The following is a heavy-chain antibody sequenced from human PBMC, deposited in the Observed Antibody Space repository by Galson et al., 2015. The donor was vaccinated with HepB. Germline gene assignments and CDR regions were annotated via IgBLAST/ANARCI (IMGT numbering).Heavy chain of an antibody. V-gene: IGHV3-21*01. CDR3: AKGARGSGSYSDS. CDR1: GFTFSSYS. CDR2: ISSSSYI. Sequence: SLRLSCAASGFTFSSYSMNWVRQAPGKGLEWVSSISSSSYIYYADSVKGRFTISRDNTKNSLYLQMNSLRAEDTAVYYCAKGARGSGSYSDSWGQGTLVTVSS. D-gene: IGHD1-26*01. J-gene: IGHJ4*02.